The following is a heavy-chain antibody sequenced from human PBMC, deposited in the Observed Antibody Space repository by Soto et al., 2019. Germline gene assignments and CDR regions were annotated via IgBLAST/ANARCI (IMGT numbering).Heavy chain of an antibody. V-gene: IGHV4-39*01. CDR1: GGSISSSSYY. CDR3: ARHTVTSWVGYYYGMDV. Sequence: PSETLSLTCTVSGGSISSSSYYWGWIRQPPGKGLEWIGSIYYSGSTYYNPSLKSRVTISVDTSKNQFSLKLSSVTAADTAVYYCARHTVTSWVGYYYGMDVWGQGTTVTV. D-gene: IGHD4-17*01. CDR2: IYYSGST. J-gene: IGHJ6*02.